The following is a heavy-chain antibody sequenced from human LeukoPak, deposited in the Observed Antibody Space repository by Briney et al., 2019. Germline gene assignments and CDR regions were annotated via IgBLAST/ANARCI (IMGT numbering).Heavy chain of an antibody. CDR1: VGTFTSYA. CDR3: ARAPCGGSCPNWFDP. CDR2: IITIFGTA. V-gene: IGHV1-69*05. J-gene: IGHJ5*02. Sequence: VASVKVSCKASVGTFTSYAISWVRQDPGQGLEWMGGIITIFGTANYAQKFQGRGTVTTDEFTSTAYMELSSLRSEDTAVYYCARAPCGGSCPNWFDPWGQGTLVSVSS. D-gene: IGHD2-15*01.